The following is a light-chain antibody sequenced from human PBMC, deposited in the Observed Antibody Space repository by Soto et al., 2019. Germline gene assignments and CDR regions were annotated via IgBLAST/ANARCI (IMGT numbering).Light chain of an antibody. CDR3: QQYGSSPST. Sequence: EIGLKQSPATLSLSPGERATLSCRASQSITNYLAWYQQKPGQAPRLLIYDASNRATGIPDRFSGSGSGTDFTLTISSLEPEDFAVYYCQQYGSSPSTFGQGARLE. J-gene: IGKJ5*01. V-gene: IGKV3-20*01. CDR2: DAS. CDR1: QSITNY.